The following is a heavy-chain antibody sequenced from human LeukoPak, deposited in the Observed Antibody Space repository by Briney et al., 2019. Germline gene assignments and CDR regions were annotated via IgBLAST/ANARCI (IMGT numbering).Heavy chain of an antibody. J-gene: IGHJ4*02. V-gene: IGHV5-51*01. CDR1: GYSFTNYW. D-gene: IGHD3-22*01. CDR3: ARHMTEGSGYYRFDY. CDR2: IYPGGSDT. Sequence: GESLKISCKGSGYSFTNYWIAWVRQMPGKGLECIGIIYPGGSDTRYSPSFQGQVTISADKSINTAYLQWSSLKASDTAMYYCARHMTEGSGYYRFDYWGQGTLVTVSS.